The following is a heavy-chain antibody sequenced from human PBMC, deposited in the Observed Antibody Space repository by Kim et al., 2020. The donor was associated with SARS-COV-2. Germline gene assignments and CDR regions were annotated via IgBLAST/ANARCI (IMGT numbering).Heavy chain of an antibody. CDR2: IYYSGST. CDR3: ARGGDGRAGGYCSGGSCLRDYYYYYGMDV. D-gene: IGHD2-15*01. J-gene: IGHJ6*02. Sequence: SETLSLTCTVSGGSISSYYWCWIRQPPGKGLEWIGYIYYSGSTNYNPSLKSRVTISVDTSKNQFSLKLSSVTAADTAVYYCARGGDGRAGGYCSGGSCLRDYYYYYGMDVWGQGTTVTVSS. V-gene: IGHV4-59*01. CDR1: GGSISSYY.